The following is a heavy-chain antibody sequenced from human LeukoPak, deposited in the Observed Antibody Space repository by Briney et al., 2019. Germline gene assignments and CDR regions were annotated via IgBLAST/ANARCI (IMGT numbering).Heavy chain of an antibody. V-gene: IGHV3-11*05. CDR2: ISSSSSYT. D-gene: IGHD3-9*01. CDR1: GFTFSDYY. CDR3: ARVDYDILTGYYIPQGYYYGIDV. Sequence: GGSLRLSCAASGFTFSDYYMSWIRQAPGKGLEWVSYISSSSSYTNYADSVKGRFTISRDNAKNSLYLQMNSLRAEDTAVYYCARVDYDILTGYYIPQGYYYGIDVWGQGTTVTVSS. J-gene: IGHJ6*02.